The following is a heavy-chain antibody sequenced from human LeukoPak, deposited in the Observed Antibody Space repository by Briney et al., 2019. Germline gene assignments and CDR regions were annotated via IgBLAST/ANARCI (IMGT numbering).Heavy chain of an antibody. CDR1: GFTFSNAW. J-gene: IGHJ5*02. CDR2: ISSSSSYI. D-gene: IGHD1-1*01. V-gene: IGHV3-21*01. CDR3: ARDYGRKLEP. Sequence: GGSLRLSCAASGFTFSNAWMSWVRQAPGKGLEWVSSISSSSSYIYYADSVKGRFTISRDNAKNSLYLQMNSLRAEDTAVYYCARDYGRKLEPWGQGTLVTVSS.